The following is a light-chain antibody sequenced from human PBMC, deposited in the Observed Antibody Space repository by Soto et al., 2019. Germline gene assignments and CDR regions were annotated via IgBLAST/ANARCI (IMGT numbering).Light chain of an antibody. Sequence: DIQMTQSPSTLSASVGYRATITCRASQSISSWLAWYQQKPGKAPKLLIYDASSLESGVPSRVSGSGSGTEFTLTISSLQPDDFATYYCQQYNSYSQTFGQGTKVDIK. V-gene: IGKV1-5*01. CDR1: QSISSW. CDR2: DAS. CDR3: QQYNSYSQT. J-gene: IGKJ1*01.